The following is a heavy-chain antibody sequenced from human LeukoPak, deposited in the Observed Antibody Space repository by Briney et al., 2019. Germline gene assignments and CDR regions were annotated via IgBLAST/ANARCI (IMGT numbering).Heavy chain of an antibody. D-gene: IGHD5-18*01. CDR1: GGSITTYS. Sequence: SETLSLTCTVSGGSITTYSWGWIRQPPGKGLEWIGYIYYSGNTNYNPSLKSRVTISVDTSKNQFSLKLSSVTAADTAMYYCAGSGYSSGYLFDYWGQGTLVTVSS. J-gene: IGHJ4*02. CDR3: AGSGYSSGYLFDY. V-gene: IGHV4-59*01. CDR2: IYYSGNT.